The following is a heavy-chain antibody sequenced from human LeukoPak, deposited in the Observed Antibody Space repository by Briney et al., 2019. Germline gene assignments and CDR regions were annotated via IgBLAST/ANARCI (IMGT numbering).Heavy chain of an antibody. V-gene: IGHV4-31*11. CDR3: ARRAGDYADAFDI. CDR1: GGSISSGGYS. J-gene: IGHJ3*02. CDR2: IYYSGST. D-gene: IGHD4-17*01. Sequence: PSETLSLTCAVSGGSISSGGYSWSWIRQHPGKGLEWIGYIYYSGSTYYNPSLKSRVTISVDTSKNQSSLKLSSVTAADTAVYYCARRAGDYADAFDIWGQGTMVTVSS.